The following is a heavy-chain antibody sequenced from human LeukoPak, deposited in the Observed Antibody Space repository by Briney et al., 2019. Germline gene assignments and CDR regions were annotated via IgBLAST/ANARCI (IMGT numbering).Heavy chain of an antibody. CDR3: AREWWALDY. CDR2: ISYDGSNK. D-gene: IGHD2-15*01. V-gene: IGHV3-30-3*01. J-gene: IGHJ4*02. Sequence: PGGFLRLSCAASGFTFSSYAMHWVRQAPGKGLEWVAVISYDGSNKYYADSVKGRFTISRDNSKSTLYLQMNSLRAEDTAVYYCAREWWALDYWGQGTLVTVSS. CDR1: GFTFSSYA.